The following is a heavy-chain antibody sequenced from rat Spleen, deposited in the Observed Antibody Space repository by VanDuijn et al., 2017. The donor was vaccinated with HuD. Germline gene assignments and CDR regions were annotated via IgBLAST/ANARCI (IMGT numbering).Heavy chain of an antibody. CDR1: GFTFSSFA. Sequence: EVKLVESGGGLVQPGRSLKLSCAASGFTFSSFAMAWVRQAPKKGLEWVATITSGGSNTYYPDSVKGRFTISRDNAKSTLYLQMDSLRSEDTATYYCAKEGGTTPGYYGYDYWGQGVMVTVSS. CDR2: ITSGGSNT. J-gene: IGHJ2*01. CDR3: AKEGGTTPGYYGYDY. V-gene: IGHV5-46*01. D-gene: IGHD1-7*01.